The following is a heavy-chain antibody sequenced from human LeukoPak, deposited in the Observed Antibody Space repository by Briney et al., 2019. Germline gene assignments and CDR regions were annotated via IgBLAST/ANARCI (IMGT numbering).Heavy chain of an antibody. J-gene: IGHJ5*02. CDR3: TRSPPIAAAGAYWFDA. CDR1: GFTFSGST. Sequence: GGSLKLSCAASGFTFSGSTMHWVRQASGQGLEWVGRIRTKPDSYATAYAASVKGRFIISRDDSKNMAYLQMSSLKTEDTAVYYCTRSPPIAAAGAYWFDAWGQGSLVTVSS. V-gene: IGHV3-73*01. CDR2: IRTKPDSYAT. D-gene: IGHD6-13*01.